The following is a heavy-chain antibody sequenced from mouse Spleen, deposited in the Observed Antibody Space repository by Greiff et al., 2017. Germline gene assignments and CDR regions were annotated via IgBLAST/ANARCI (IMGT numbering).Heavy chain of an antibody. Sequence: EVQLVESGGGLVQPGGSLKLSCAASGFTFSDYGMHWVRQAPEKGLEWVAYISSGSSTIYYADTVKGRFTISRDNAKNTLFLQMTSLRSEDTAMYYCARASYYTKGGFAYWGQGTLVTVSA. CDR3: ARASYYTKGGFAY. J-gene: IGHJ3*01. CDR2: ISSGSSTI. V-gene: IGHV5-17*01. CDR1: GFTFSDYG. D-gene: IGHD2-12*01.